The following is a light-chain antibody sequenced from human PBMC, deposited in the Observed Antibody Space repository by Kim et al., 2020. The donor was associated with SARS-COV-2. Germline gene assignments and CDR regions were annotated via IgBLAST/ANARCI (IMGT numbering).Light chain of an antibody. Sequence: GQSISLACSGTSRYIGAFTYASWFHQHPGNAPKLMIYDVSERPSGISNRFSGSTSGNTASLTISGLQAEDEADYYCSSYTTANTRVFGTGTKVTVL. CDR3: SSYTTANTRV. CDR1: SRYIGAFTY. CDR2: DVS. V-gene: IGLV2-14*03. J-gene: IGLJ1*01.